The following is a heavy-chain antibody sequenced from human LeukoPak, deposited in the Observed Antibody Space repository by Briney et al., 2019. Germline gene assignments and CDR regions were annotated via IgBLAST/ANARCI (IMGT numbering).Heavy chain of an antibody. D-gene: IGHD1-14*01. V-gene: IGHV4-34*01. Sequence: PSETLSLTCAVYGGSFSGYYWSWIRQPPGKGLEWIGEINHSGSTNYNPSLKSRVTISVDTSKNQFSLKLSSVTAADTAVYYCARQYVRRGNLTPVYYYYMDVWGKGTTVTVSS. CDR2: INHSGST. CDR1: GGSFSGYY. CDR3: ARQYVRRGNLTPVYYYYMDV. J-gene: IGHJ6*03.